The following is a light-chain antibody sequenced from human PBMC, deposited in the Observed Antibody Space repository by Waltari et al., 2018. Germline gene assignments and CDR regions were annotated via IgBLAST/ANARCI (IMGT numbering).Light chain of an antibody. CDR1: SSDIGGYNP. J-gene: IGLJ2*01. Sequence: PGQSITISCTGTSSDIGGYNPVSWYQQHPGKAPKPMIYEVSYRPSGVSPRFSGSKSGNTASLTLSGLQAEDEADYYCSSYSSISTVIFAAGTKLTVL. V-gene: IGLV2-14*01. CDR3: SSYSSISTVI. CDR2: EVS.